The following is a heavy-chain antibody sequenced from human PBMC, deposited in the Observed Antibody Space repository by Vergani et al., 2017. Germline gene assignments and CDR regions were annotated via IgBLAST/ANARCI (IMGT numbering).Heavy chain of an antibody. CDR2: ISGSGGNT. J-gene: IGHJ6*02. CDR1: GFTFSSYA. V-gene: IGHV3-23*01. Sequence: EVQLLESGGGLLQPGGSLRLSCAASGFTFSSYAMNWVRQTPGKGLEWVSAISGSGGNTYYADSVKDRFTISRDNSKNTLYLQINSLRAADTAVYYCAKLGGGVPTAMRPNLWYYYYYGMDVWGQGTTVTVS. D-gene: IGHD2-2*01. CDR3: AKLGGGVPTAMRPNLWYYYYYGMDV.